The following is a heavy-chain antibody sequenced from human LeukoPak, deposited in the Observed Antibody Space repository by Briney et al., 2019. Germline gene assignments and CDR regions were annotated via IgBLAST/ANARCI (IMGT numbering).Heavy chain of an antibody. CDR2: IYPSGST. J-gene: IGHJ6*03. V-gene: IGHV4-4*07. CDR1: GGSISSYY. Sequence: SETLSLTCTVSGGSISSYYWSWIRQPAGKGLEWIGRIYPSGSTNYNPSLKSRVTMSVDTSKNQFSLKLSSVTAADTAVYYCARAPWTREGIYYYYYYMDVWGKGTTVTVSS. CDR3: ARAPWTREGIYYYYYYMDV. D-gene: IGHD6-13*01.